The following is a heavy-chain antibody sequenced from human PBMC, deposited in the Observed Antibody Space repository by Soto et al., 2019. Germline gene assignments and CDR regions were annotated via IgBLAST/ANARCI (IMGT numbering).Heavy chain of an antibody. Sequence: GSLRLSCAASGFTFSSYAMSWVRQAPGKGLEWVSAISGSGGSTYYADSVKGRFTISRDNSKNTLYLQMRSLRAEYTAVYYCAKEPGESSYGYGDIGSYCYYGLDDWDQGTTVNASS. CDR1: GFTFSSYA. V-gene: IGHV3-23*01. CDR2: ISGSGGST. J-gene: IGHJ6*02. D-gene: IGHD5-18*01. CDR3: AKEPGESSYGYGDIGSYCYYGLDD.